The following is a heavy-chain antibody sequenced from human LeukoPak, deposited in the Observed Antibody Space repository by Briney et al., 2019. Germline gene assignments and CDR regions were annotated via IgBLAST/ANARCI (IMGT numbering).Heavy chain of an antibody. D-gene: IGHD2-15*01. CDR2: IIPIFGTA. Sequence: GASVKVSCKASGGTFSIYAISWVRQGPGQGDERMGGIIPIFGTANYAQKFQGRVTITADESTSTAYMELSSLRSEDTAVYYCASDDGCSGGSCYSDYWGQGTLVTVSS. CDR3: ASDDGCSGGSCYSDY. CDR1: GGTFSIYA. J-gene: IGHJ4*02. V-gene: IGHV1-69*13.